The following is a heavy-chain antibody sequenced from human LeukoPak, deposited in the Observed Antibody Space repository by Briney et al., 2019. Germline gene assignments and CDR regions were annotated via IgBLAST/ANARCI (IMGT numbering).Heavy chain of an antibody. CDR3: AREWSI. Sequence: GGSLRLSCAASGFTISSYWMSWLRQAPGKGLEWVSVIYSGGSTYYADSVKGRFTISRDNSKNTLYLQMNSLRAEDTAVYYCAREWSIWGQGTMVTVSS. CDR1: GFTISSYW. J-gene: IGHJ3*02. V-gene: IGHV3-66*01. CDR2: IYSGGST. D-gene: IGHD2-8*01.